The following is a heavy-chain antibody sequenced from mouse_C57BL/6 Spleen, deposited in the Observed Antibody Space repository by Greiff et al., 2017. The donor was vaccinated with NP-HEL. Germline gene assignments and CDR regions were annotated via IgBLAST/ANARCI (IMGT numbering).Heavy chain of an antibody. D-gene: IGHD2-3*01. V-gene: IGHV14-3*01. CDR3: ARFDGYWGYAMDY. Sequence: VQLKESVAELVRPGASVKLSCTASGFNIKNTYMHWVKQRPEQGLEWIGRIDPANGNTKYAPKFQGKATITADTSSNTAYLQLSSLTSEDTAIYYCARFDGYWGYAMDYWGQGTSVTVSS. J-gene: IGHJ4*01. CDR1: GFNIKNTY. CDR2: IDPANGNT.